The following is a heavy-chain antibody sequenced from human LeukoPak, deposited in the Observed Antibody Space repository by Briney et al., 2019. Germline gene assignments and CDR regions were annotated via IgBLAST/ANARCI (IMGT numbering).Heavy chain of an antibody. Sequence: ASVTVSCTASVYTFTGYYMHWVRQAPGQGLEWMGWINPNSGGTNYAQKFQGRVTMTRDTSISTAYMELSRLRSDDTAVYYCARGYTSSSWIYYFDYWGQGTLVTVSS. J-gene: IGHJ4*02. CDR3: ARGYTSSSWIYYFDY. CDR1: VYTFTGYY. V-gene: IGHV1-2*02. D-gene: IGHD6-13*01. CDR2: INPNSGGT.